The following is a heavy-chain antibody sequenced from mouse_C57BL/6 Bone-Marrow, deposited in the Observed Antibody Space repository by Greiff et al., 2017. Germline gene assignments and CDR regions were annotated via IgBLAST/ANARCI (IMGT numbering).Heavy chain of an antibody. J-gene: IGHJ4*01. CDR3: ARCYYYYAMDY. Sequence: QVQLQQSGAELVKPGASVKMSCKASGYTFTSYWITWVKQRPGQGLEWIGDIYPGSGSTNYNEKFKSKATLTVDTSSSTAYMQLSSLTSEDSAVSYCARCYYYYAMDYWGQGTAVTVSS. CDR1: GYTFTSYW. V-gene: IGHV1-55*01. CDR2: IYPGSGST. D-gene: IGHD1-1*01.